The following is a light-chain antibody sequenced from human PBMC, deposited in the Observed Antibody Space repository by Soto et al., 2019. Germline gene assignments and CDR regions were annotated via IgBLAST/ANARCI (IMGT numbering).Light chain of an antibody. J-gene: IGLJ1*01. Sequence: QSVLTQPPSVSGAPGQRVTISCTGSSSNIGAGYGVHWYLQLPGTAPKLLIYGNTNRPSGVPDRFSGSKSGSSASLAITGLQAEDEADYYCQSHDSSLHASVFGTGTKVTVL. CDR1: SSNIGAGYG. CDR3: QSHDSSLHASV. V-gene: IGLV1-40*01. CDR2: GNT.